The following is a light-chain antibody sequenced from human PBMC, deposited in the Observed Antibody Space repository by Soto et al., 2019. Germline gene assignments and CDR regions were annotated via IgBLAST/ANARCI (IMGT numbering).Light chain of an antibody. J-gene: IGLJ1*01. Sequence: QSVLTQPASVSGSPGQSIAISCAGTSGYVGGYNYVSWYQQHPGKAPKLMIYDVSNRPSGVSDRFSGSKSGNTASLTISGLQAEDEADYYCCSYTSSSTRVFGTGTKVTVL. CDR1: SGYVGGYNY. V-gene: IGLV2-14*03. CDR2: DVS. CDR3: CSYTSSSTRV.